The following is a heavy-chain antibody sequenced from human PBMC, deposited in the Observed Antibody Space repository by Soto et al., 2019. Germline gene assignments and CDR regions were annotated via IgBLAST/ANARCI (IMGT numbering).Heavy chain of an antibody. CDR1: GFTFSSYS. D-gene: IGHD3-9*01. Sequence: GGSLRLSCVASGFTFSSYSMVWVRQAPGKGLEWVSYIFASSATIYYADSVKGRFTVSRDNAKNSLFLLMNSLRAEDMAVYYCAREADWAFGYWGQGTQVTVSS. V-gene: IGHV3-48*04. J-gene: IGHJ4*02. CDR2: IFASSATI. CDR3: AREADWAFGY.